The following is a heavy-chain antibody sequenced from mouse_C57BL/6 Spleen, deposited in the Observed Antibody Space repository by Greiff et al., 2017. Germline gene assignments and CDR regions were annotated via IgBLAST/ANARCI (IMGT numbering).Heavy chain of an antibody. J-gene: IGHJ1*03. D-gene: IGHD4-1*01. CDR3: ARNWDSSYWYFDV. V-gene: IGHV5-17*01. Sequence: EVNVVESGGGLVKPGGSLKLSCAASGFTFSDYGMHWVRQAPEKGLEWVAYISSGSSTIYYADTVKGRFTISRDNAKNTLFLQMTSLRSEDTAMYYCARNWDSSYWYFDVWGTGTTVTVSS. CDR2: ISSGSSTI. CDR1: GFTFSDYG.